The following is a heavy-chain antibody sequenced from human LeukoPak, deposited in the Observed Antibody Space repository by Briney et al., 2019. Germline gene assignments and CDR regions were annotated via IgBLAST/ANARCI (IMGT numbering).Heavy chain of an antibody. V-gene: IGHV4-38-2*01. CDR3: ARLRVIDSSGFYYVDY. CDR2: MYHSGST. CDR1: GYSISRGSY. J-gene: IGHJ4*02. D-gene: IGHD3-22*01. Sequence: SETLSLTCAVSGYSISRGSYWGWIRQPPGKGLEWMGNMYHSGSTYSNPSLKSRVTISVDTSKNQFSLRLRSVTAADTAVYYCARLRVIDSSGFYYVDYWGQGTLATVPS.